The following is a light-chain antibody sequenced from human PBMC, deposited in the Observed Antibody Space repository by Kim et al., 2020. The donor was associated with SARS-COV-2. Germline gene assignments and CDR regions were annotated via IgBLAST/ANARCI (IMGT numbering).Light chain of an antibody. CDR3: QAWDSRVV. Sequence: VSVSQAQTASSTRSGDILGDKYASWYQQKPGQAPVLVIYQDSKRPSGLPERFSGSNSWNTATLTISGTQAMDEADDYCQAWDSRVVFGGGTRLTAL. V-gene: IGLV3-1*01. J-gene: IGLJ2*01. CDR1: ILGDKY. CDR2: QDS.